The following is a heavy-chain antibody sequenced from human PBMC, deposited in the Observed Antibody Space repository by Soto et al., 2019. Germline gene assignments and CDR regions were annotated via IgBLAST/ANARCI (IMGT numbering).Heavy chain of an antibody. CDR1: GFTFSSYW. Sequence: GGSLRLSCAASGFTFSSYWMSWVRQAPGKGLEWVANIKQDGSEKYYVDSVKGRFTISRDNAKNSLYLQMNSLRAEDTAVYDCTRAYYDMLGYYYYYYMDVWGKGTTVTVSS. CDR2: IKQDGSEK. CDR3: TRAYYDMLGYYYYYYMDV. V-gene: IGHV3-7*04. J-gene: IGHJ6*03. D-gene: IGHD3-9*01.